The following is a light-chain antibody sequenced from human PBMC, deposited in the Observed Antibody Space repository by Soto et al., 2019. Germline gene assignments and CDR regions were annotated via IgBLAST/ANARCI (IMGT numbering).Light chain of an antibody. Sequence: QSALTQPASVSGSPGQSITISCTGTSSDVGGYNYVSWYQEHPCKAPKLMIYEVSNRPSGVSNRFSGSKSGNTASLTISGLQGEDEAAYFCSSYTSSSTVFGGGTKLTVL. V-gene: IGLV2-14*01. CDR1: SSDVGGYNY. J-gene: IGLJ3*02. CDR3: SSYTSSSTV. CDR2: EVS.